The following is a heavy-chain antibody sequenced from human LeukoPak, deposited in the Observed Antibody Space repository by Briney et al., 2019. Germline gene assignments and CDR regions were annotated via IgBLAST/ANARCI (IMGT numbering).Heavy chain of an antibody. Sequence: PGGSLRLSCAASGFTFSIYEMNWVRQAPGEGLEWISFISSSGSSVKYADSVKGRFTISRDNAKNSLYLQMDSLRAEDTAIYYCTTDHVGATVEFDSWGQGIVVTVSS. V-gene: IGHV3-48*03. J-gene: IGHJ4*02. D-gene: IGHD1-26*01. CDR2: ISSSGSSV. CDR1: GFTFSIYE. CDR3: TTDHVGATVEFDS.